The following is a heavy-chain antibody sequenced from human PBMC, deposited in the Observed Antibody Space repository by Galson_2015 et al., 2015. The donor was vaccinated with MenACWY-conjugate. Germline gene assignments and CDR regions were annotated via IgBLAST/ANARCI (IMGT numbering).Heavy chain of an antibody. Sequence: SVKVSCKASGYSFTGYNIHWVRQAPGQGLEWLGWINPNSGDTNYAQKFPGWVTMTRDTSTSTVYMELSRLRSDDTAVYYCARGGLYGSSWSTFDSWGQGTLVTVSS. J-gene: IGHJ4*02. CDR3: ARGGLYGSSWSTFDS. CDR1: GYSFTGYN. V-gene: IGHV1-2*04. CDR2: INPNSGDT. D-gene: IGHD6-13*01.